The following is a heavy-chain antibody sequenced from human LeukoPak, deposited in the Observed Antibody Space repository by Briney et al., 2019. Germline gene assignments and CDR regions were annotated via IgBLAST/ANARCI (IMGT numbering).Heavy chain of an antibody. CDR1: GGSFSGYY. CDR3: ARGDPAAYGDYAALIGY. Sequence: SETLSLTCAVYGGSFSGYYWSWIRQPPGKGLEWIGEINHSGSTNYNPSLKSRVTISVDTSKNQFSLKLSSVTAADTAVYYCARGDPAAYGDYAALIGYWGQGTLVTVSS. J-gene: IGHJ4*02. V-gene: IGHV4-34*01. D-gene: IGHD4-17*01. CDR2: INHSGST.